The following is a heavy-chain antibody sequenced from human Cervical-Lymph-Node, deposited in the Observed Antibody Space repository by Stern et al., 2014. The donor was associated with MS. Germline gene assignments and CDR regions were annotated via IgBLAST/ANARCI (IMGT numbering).Heavy chain of an antibody. CDR3: ATDTYYYDSSGRPYDAFDI. D-gene: IGHD3-22*01. Sequence: VQLVESGAEVKKPGASVKVSCKVSGYTLSELYMHWVRQAPGKGLEWMGAFDPEDGETIYAQKFQGRVTMTEDTSTDTAYMELSSLRSEDTAVYYCATDTYYYDSSGRPYDAFDIWGQGTMVTVSS. CDR2: FDPEDGET. CDR1: GYTLSELY. V-gene: IGHV1-24*01. J-gene: IGHJ3*02.